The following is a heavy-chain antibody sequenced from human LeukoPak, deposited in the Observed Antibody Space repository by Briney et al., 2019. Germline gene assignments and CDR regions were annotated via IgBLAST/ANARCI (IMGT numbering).Heavy chain of an antibody. Sequence: PSETLSLTCTVSGGSISSYYWSWIRQPPGKGLEWIGYIYTSGSTNYNLSLKSRVTISVDTSKNQFSLKLSSVTAADTAVYYCARHIHYYDSSGYYHDAFDIWGQGTMVTVSS. D-gene: IGHD3-22*01. CDR2: IYTSGST. V-gene: IGHV4-4*09. CDR3: ARHIHYYDSSGYYHDAFDI. J-gene: IGHJ3*02. CDR1: GGSISSYY.